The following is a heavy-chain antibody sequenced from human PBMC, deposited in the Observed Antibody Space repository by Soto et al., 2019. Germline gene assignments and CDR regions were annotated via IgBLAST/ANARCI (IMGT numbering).Heavy chain of an antibody. Sequence: GGSLRLSCAASRFAFSKCAMSWVRQAPGKGLEWVSSISGTGTSTYYADSVKGRFTISRDNSNDTLYLQMNNLRAEDTAVYYCAQEVDGEEDGYNSFDSWRQGTQATVSS. CDR1: RFAFSKCA. D-gene: IGHD3-10*01. CDR3: AQEVDGEEDGYNSFDS. J-gene: IGHJ4*02. CDR2: ISGTGTST. V-gene: IGHV3-23*01.